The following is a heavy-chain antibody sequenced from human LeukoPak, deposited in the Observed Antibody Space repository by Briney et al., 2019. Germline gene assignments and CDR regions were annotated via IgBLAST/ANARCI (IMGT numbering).Heavy chain of an antibody. CDR2: ISGSSSDM. CDR3: ARDWFSGTNYKPLFDY. V-gene: IGHV3-48*02. CDR1: GFTFGSYS. D-gene: IGHD3-10*01. J-gene: IGHJ4*02. Sequence: PGGSLRLSCAASGFTFGSYSMNWVRQAPGKGLEWISYISGSSSDMKYADSVKGRFTISRDNAKNSLYLQMNSLRDEDTAVYYCARDWFSGTNYKPLFDYWGQGTLVTVSS.